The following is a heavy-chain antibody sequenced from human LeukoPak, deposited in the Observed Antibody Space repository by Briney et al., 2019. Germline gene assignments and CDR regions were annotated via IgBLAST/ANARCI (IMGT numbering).Heavy chain of an antibody. V-gene: IGHV4-4*07. CDR3: ARARSYSSSLDSDPDYYYYMDV. Sequence: SETLSLTCTVSGGSISGYYWNWIRQPAGKGLEWIGRIYTSGRTNYNPSLKSRVTMSVDTSKNQFSLKLSSVTAADTSVYYCARARSYSSSLDSDPDYYYYMDVWGKGTTVTVSS. J-gene: IGHJ6*03. CDR2: IYTSGRT. D-gene: IGHD6-13*01. CDR1: GGSISGYY.